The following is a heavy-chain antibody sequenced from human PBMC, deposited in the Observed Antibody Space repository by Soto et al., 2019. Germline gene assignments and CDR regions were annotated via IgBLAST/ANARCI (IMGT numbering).Heavy chain of an antibody. CDR1: GDTFSGYP. D-gene: IGHD3-10*01. J-gene: IGHJ4*02. CDR3: ARDGGFGELKY. CDR2: IIPVFGTT. Sequence: QVQLVQSGAELKKPGSSVKVSCKASGDTFSGYPITWVRQAPGEGLEWMGRIIPVFGTTNDAQRFEGRVTFTADESTNTASMELRGLLSDDTAVYYCARDGGFGELKYWGQGTLVTVSS. V-gene: IGHV1-69*18.